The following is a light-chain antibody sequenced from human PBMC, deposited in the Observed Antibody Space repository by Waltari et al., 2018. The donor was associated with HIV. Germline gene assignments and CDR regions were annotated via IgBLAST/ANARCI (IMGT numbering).Light chain of an antibody. V-gene: IGKV4-1*01. Sequence: IVMPQSPDSLAVSLGAGATIDCKSSQSVLYSSNNKNYLAWYQQKPGQPPQLLIYWASARESGVPDRFSASGCGTDFTLTSSSLQAEDVAVYYCQQHYTTPRTFGGGTKVE. CDR2: WAS. CDR1: QSVLYSSNNKNY. J-gene: IGKJ4*01. CDR3: QQHYTTPRT.